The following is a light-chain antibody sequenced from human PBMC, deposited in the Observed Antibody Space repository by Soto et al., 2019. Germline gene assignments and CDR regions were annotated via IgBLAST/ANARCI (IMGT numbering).Light chain of an antibody. Sequence: EIVLTQSPGTLSLSPGERATLSCRASQSVTNNYLGWYQQKTGQTTRLIVYLASSRAPGIPDRFSGSGSGTHFTLTIRRVEPEDFAVYYCQQYGSSPWTFGQGTKVEIK. J-gene: IGKJ1*01. CDR3: QQYGSSPWT. CDR2: LAS. V-gene: IGKV3-20*01. CDR1: QSVTNNY.